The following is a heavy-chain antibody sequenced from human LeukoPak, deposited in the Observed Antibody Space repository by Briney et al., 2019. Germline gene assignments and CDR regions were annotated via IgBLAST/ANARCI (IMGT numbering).Heavy chain of an antibody. D-gene: IGHD6-19*01. CDR3: ARVIVIYSSGWYVGEYFDY. CDR2: INPSGGST. J-gene: IGHJ4*02. CDR1: GYTFTSYY. Sequence: ASVKVSCKASGYTFTSYYMHWVRQAPGQGLEWMGIINPSGGSTSYAQKFQGRVTMTTDTSTSTAYMELRSLRFDDTAVYYCARVIVIYSSGWYVGEYFDYWGQGTLVTVSS. V-gene: IGHV1-46*01.